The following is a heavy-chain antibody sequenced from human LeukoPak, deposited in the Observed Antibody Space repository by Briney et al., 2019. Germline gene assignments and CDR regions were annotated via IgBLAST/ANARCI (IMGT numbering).Heavy chain of an antibody. J-gene: IGHJ4*02. CDR2: ISSSSSYI. D-gene: IGHD3-22*01. V-gene: IGHV3-21*01. CDR1: GFTFSSYE. Sequence: SGGSLRLSCAASGFTFSSYEMNWVRQAPGKGLEWVSSISSSSSYIYYADSVKGRFTISRDNAKNSLYLQMNSLRAEDTAVYYCARATPFYYDSRGFLSYWGQGTLVTVSS. CDR3: ARATPFYYDSRGFLSY.